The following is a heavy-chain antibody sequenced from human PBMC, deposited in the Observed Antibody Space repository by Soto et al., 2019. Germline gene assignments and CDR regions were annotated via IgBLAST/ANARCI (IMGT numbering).Heavy chain of an antibody. Sequence: QVQLVQSGAEVKKPGSSVKVSCKASGGTFSSYTISWVRQAPGQGLEWMGRIFPILAKANYAQKFQGRVTITADKSTSRAYMELSSLRSEDTAVYYCARGYCSSTSCSPHAWFDPWGQGTLVTVSS. CDR2: IFPILAKA. V-gene: IGHV1-69*08. CDR1: GGTFSSYT. D-gene: IGHD2-2*01. J-gene: IGHJ5*02. CDR3: ARGYCSSTSCSPHAWFDP.